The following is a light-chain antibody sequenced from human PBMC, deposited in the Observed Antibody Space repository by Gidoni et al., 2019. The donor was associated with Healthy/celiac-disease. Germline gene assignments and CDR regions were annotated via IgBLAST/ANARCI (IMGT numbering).Light chain of an antibody. CDR3: SSYTSSSTL. CDR1: SNDVSGYNY. Sequence: QSALTPPAPVSGSPGQSIPISCTGTSNDVSGYNYVSWYQQHPGKAPKLMIYEVSNRPSGVSNRCSGSKSGNTASLTISGLQDEDEAYYYCSSYTSSSTLFGGGTKLTVL. J-gene: IGLJ2*01. CDR2: EVS. V-gene: IGLV2-14*01.